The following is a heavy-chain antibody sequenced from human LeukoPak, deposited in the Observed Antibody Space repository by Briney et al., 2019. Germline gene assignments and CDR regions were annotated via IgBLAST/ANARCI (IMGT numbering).Heavy chain of an antibody. CDR3: ARDGGFSWVYFGY. Sequence: PSETLSLTCTVSGGSVSSGSYYWSWIRQPPGKGLEWIGYIYYSGSTNYNPSLKSRVTISVDTSKNQLSLKLTSVTAADTAVYYCARDGGFSWVYFGYWGQGTLVTVSS. J-gene: IGHJ4*02. CDR1: GGSVSSGSYY. V-gene: IGHV4-61*01. D-gene: IGHD5-18*01. CDR2: IYYSGST.